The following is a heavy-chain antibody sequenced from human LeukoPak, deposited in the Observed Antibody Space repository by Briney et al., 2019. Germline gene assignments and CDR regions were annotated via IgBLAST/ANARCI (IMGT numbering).Heavy chain of an antibody. Sequence: PSETLSLTCTVSGGSISSSSYYWGWIRQPPGKGLEWIGSIYYSGSTYYNPSLKSRVTISVDTSKNQFSLKLSSVTAADTAVYYCARSLVVAAAGVPFCYWGQGTLITVSS. V-gene: IGHV4-39*07. CDR1: GGSISSSSYY. D-gene: IGHD6-13*01. CDR2: IYYSGST. J-gene: IGHJ4*02. CDR3: ARSLVVAAAGVPFCY.